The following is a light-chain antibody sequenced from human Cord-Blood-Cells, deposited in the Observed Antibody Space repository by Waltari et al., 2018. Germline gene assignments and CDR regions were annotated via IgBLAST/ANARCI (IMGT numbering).Light chain of an antibody. Sequence: QSALTQPASVSGSPGQSITISCTGTSSDGGGYNYVSWYQQNPGKATKLMIYDVSKRPSGVSNRFSGSKSGNTASLTISGLQAEDEADYYCSSYTSSSTLVFGTGTKVTVL. CDR1: SSDGGGYNY. V-gene: IGLV2-14*01. J-gene: IGLJ1*01. CDR3: SSYTSSSTLV. CDR2: DVS.